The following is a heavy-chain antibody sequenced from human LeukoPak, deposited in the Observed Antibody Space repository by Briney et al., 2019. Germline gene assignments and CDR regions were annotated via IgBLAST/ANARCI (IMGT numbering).Heavy chain of an antibody. V-gene: IGHV4-4*02. CDR3: AKTTSAMAPDAFDI. CDR1: GGSISSSNW. J-gene: IGHJ3*02. CDR2: IYHSGST. D-gene: IGHD5-18*01. Sequence: SGTLSLTCAVSGGSISSSNWWSWVRQPPGKGLEWIGEIYHSGSTNYNPSLKSRVTISVDKSKNQFSLKLSSVTAADTAVYYCAKTTSAMAPDAFDIWGQGTMVTVSS.